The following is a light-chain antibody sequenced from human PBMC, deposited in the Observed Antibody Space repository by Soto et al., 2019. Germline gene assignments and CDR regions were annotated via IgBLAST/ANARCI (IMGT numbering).Light chain of an antibody. CDR3: SSYTGGNPSYV. Sequence: QAVVTQAASVSGSPGQSITFSCTGTSSDVGGHKYVSWYQQPAGKAPKIIIYEVNNRPSGVSNRFSGSKSGNTAYLTISGLQAEDEADYYCSSYTGGNPSYVFGTGTKLTVL. J-gene: IGLJ1*01. CDR1: SSDVGGHKY. V-gene: IGLV2-14*01. CDR2: EVN.